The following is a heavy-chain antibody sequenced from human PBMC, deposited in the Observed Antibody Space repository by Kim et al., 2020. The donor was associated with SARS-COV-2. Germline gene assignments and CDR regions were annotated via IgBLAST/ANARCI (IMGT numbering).Heavy chain of an antibody. V-gene: IGHV5-10-1*01. CDR1: GYSFTSYW. CDR3: ARDLYCSSTSCYTRGPYYYYYGMDV. Sequence: GESLKISCKGSGYSFTSYWISWVRQMPGKGLEWMGRIDPSDSYTNYSPSFQGHVTISADKSISTAYLQWSSLKASDTAMYYCARDLYCSSTSCYTRGPYYYYYGMDVWGQGTTVTVSS. D-gene: IGHD2-2*02. J-gene: IGHJ6*02. CDR2: IDPSDSYT.